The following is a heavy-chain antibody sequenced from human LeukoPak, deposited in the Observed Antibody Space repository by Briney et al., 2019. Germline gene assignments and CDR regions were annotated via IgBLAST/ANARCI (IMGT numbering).Heavy chain of an antibody. D-gene: IGHD5-24*01. J-gene: IGHJ4*02. CDR1: GGSISSYY. Sequence: SETLSLTCTVSGGSISSYYWSWIRQPPGKGLEWIGYIYYSGSTNYNPSLKSRVTISVDTSKNQFSLKLSSVTAADTAVYYCARDRAGDGYNKGPIDYWGQGTLVTVSS. V-gene: IGHV4-59*01. CDR2: IYYSGST. CDR3: ARDRAGDGYNKGPIDY.